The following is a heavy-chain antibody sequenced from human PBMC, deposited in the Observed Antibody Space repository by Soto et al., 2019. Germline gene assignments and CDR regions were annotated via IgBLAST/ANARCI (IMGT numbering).Heavy chain of an antibody. CDR1: GFTFDDYA. CDR2: ISWNSGSM. Sequence: GGSLRLSCAASGFTFDDYAMHWVRQAPGKGLEWVSGISWNSGSMGYAESVKGRFTICRDNAKNSLYLQMNSLRAEDTALYYCAKEMGRGYNYAYYGMDVWGHGTTVTVSS. CDR3: AKEMGRGYNYAYYGMDV. D-gene: IGHD5-12*01. J-gene: IGHJ6*02. V-gene: IGHV3-9*01.